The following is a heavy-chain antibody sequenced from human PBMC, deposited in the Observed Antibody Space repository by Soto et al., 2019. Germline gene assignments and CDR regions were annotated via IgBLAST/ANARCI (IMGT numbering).Heavy chain of an antibody. D-gene: IGHD6-6*01. CDR2: IYYSGST. CDR3: ARAIAARSWFDP. CDR1: GGSVSSGSYY. J-gene: IGHJ5*02. Sequence: SETLSLTCTVSGGSVSSGSYYWSWIRQPPGKGLEWIGYIYYSGSTNYNPSLKSRVTISVDTSKNQFSLKLSSVTAADTAVYYCARAIAARSWFDPSGQGTLVTVSS. V-gene: IGHV4-61*01.